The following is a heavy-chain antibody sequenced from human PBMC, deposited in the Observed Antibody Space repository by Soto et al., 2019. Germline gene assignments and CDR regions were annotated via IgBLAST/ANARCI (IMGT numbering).Heavy chain of an antibody. Sequence: QVQLVQSGAEVKKPGSSVKVSCKASGGTFSSYAISWVRQAPGQGLEWMGGIIPIFGTANYAQKFQGRVTITADESTSTAYMELSSLRSEDTAVYYCARGPGLGVLMVYAPNWFDPWGQGTPVTVSS. J-gene: IGHJ5*02. D-gene: IGHD2-8*01. CDR2: IIPIFGTA. CDR1: GGTFSSYA. V-gene: IGHV1-69*12. CDR3: ARGPGLGVLMVYAPNWFDP.